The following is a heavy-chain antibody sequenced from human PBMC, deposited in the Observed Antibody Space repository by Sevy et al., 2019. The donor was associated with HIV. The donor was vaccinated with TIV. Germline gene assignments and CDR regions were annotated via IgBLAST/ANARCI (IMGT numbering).Heavy chain of an antibody. CDR1: GDSISSGSYS. Sequence: SETLSLTCAVSGDSISSGSYSWNWIRQPPGKGLEWIGYIFHTGNTYYNPSLKSRVTISVDRPSNQFSLKMTSVTAADTAVYYCARDGGTLTTPGHFDYWGQGTRVTVSS. V-gene: IGHV4-30-2*01. CDR3: ARDGGTLTTPGHFDY. D-gene: IGHD4-17*01. CDR2: IFHTGNT. J-gene: IGHJ4*02.